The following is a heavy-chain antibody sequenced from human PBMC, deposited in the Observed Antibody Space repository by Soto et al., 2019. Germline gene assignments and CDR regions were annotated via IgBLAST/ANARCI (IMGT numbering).Heavy chain of an antibody. CDR2: ISSSGSTI. V-gene: IGHV3-48*03. Sequence: GGSLRLSCAASGFTFSSYEMNWVRQAPGKGLEWVSYISSSGSTIYYADSVKGRFTISRDNAKNSLYLQMNSLRAEDTAVYSCARAGGGWPGMDRWYFDLWGHGTLVTVSS. J-gene: IGHJ2*01. CDR1: GFTFSSYE. CDR3: ARAGGGWPGMDRWYFDL. D-gene: IGHD3-10*01.